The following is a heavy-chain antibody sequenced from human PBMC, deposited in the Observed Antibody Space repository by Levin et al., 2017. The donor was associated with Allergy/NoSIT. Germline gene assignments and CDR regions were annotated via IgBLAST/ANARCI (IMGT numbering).Heavy chain of an antibody. V-gene: IGHV3-64D*06. CDR1: GFTFSSYA. Sequence: AASVKVSCSASGFTFSSYAMHWVRQAPGKGLEYVSAISSNGGSTYYADSVKGRFTISRDNSKNTLYLQMSSLRAEDTAVYYCVKAPGAGYYYYYYMDVWGKGTTVTVSS. CDR2: ISSNGGST. J-gene: IGHJ6*03. CDR3: VKAPGAGYYYYYYMDV. D-gene: IGHD4/OR15-4a*01.